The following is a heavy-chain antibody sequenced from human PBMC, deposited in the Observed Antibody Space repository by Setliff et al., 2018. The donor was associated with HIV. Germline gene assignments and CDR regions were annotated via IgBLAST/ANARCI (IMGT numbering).Heavy chain of an antibody. V-gene: IGHV4-30-4*08. J-gene: IGHJ2*01. CDR2: IYYSGST. D-gene: IGHD1-26*01. CDR1: GGSISSGDYY. Sequence: SETLSLTCTVSGGSISSGDYYWSWIRQPPGKGLEWIGYIYYSGSTYYNPSLKSRVTISVDTSKNQFSLRLRSVTAADTAVYYCARRAGGNFDLWGRGTLVTVSS. CDR3: ARRAGGNFDL.